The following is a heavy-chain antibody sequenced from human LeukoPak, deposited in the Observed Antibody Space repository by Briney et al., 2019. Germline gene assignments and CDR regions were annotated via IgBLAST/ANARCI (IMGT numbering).Heavy chain of an antibody. CDR1: GFTFEDYA. Sequence: GRSLRLSCAASGFTFEDYAMHWVRQAPGKGLEGVSGISWNSGSIGYADSVKGRFTISRDNAKNSLYLQMNSLRAEDTALYYCAKTTAAAAGAPFDYWGQGTLVTVSS. CDR3: AKTTAAAAGAPFDY. D-gene: IGHD6-13*01. V-gene: IGHV3-9*01. J-gene: IGHJ4*02. CDR2: ISWNSGSI.